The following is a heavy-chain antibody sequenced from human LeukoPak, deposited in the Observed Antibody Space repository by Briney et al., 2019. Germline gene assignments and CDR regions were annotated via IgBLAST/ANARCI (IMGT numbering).Heavy chain of an antibody. V-gene: IGHV1-18*01. CDR2: ISAYNGNT. Sequence: GASVKVSCKASGYTFTSYGISWVRQAPGQGLEWMGWISAYNGNTNYAQKLQGRVTMTTDTSTSTAYMELRSLRSDDTAVYYCARAFLVVVPAAIPFDPWGQGTLVTVSS. J-gene: IGHJ5*02. D-gene: IGHD2-2*01. CDR3: ARAFLVVVPAAIPFDP. CDR1: GYTFTSYG.